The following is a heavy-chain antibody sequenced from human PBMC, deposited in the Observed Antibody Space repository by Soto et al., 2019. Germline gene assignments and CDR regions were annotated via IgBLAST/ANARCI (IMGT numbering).Heavy chain of an antibody. CDR2: IYHSGST. CDR1: GGSISSGGYS. V-gene: IGHV4-30-2*01. J-gene: IGHJ4*02. D-gene: IGHD6-6*01. Sequence: QLQLQESGSGLVKPSQTLSLTCAVSGGSISSGGYSWSWIRQPPGKGLEWIGYIYHSGSTYYNPSLKSRVTISVDRSKNQFSLKLSSVTAAYTAVYYCARGRFGYSSSSFYFDYWGQGTLVTVSS. CDR3: ARGRFGYSSSSFYFDY.